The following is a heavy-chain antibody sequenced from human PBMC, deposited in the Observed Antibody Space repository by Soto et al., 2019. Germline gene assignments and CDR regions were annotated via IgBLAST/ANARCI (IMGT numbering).Heavy chain of an antibody. J-gene: IGHJ3*02. CDR3: AREVSSTGGAFDI. CDR2: ISYDGNNK. V-gene: IGHV3-30-3*01. D-gene: IGHD3-10*01. Sequence: QVQLVESGGGVVQPGRSLRLSCAASGFTFSSYAMHWVRQAPGKGLEWVAVISYDGNNKYYADSVKGRFTISRDNSKNTLYLQMNSLRAEDTAVYYCAREVSSTGGAFDIWGQGTMVTVSS. CDR1: GFTFSSYA.